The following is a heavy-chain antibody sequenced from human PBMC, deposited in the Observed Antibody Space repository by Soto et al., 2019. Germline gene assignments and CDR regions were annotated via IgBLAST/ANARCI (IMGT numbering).Heavy chain of an antibody. D-gene: IGHD3-3*01. CDR2: ISPYNGNT. CDR3: ATSYDSGFDP. J-gene: IGHJ5*02. V-gene: IGHV1-18*04. CDR1: GYSFTTYD. Sequence: ASVKFSCKASGYSFTTYDISWLRQAPGQGLEWMGRISPYNGNTNYAQNFQDRVTMTADTSSSTAYMELRGLSSDDTAIYYCATSYDSGFDPWGQGTLVTVSS.